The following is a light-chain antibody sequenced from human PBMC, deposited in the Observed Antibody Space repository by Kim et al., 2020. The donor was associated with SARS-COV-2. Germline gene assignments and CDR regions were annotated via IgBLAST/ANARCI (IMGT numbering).Light chain of an antibody. J-gene: IGLJ1*01. Sequence: PGKTARITCGGNNIGSKSVHWYQQKPGQAPGLVIYYDSDRPSGIPERFSGSNAGNTATLTISRVEAGDEADYYCQVWDSSSDHPYVFGTGTKVTVL. CDR3: QVWDSSSDHPYV. V-gene: IGLV3-21*04. CDR1: NIGSKS. CDR2: YDS.